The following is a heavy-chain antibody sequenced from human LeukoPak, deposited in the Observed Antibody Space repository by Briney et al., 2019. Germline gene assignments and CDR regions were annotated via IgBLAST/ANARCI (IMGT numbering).Heavy chain of an antibody. D-gene: IGHD2-2*01. CDR2: ISGDGGST. V-gene: IGHV3-43*02. CDR1: GFTFDDYA. J-gene: IGHJ4*02. CDR3: ARGGITSSTQFDY. Sequence: GGSLRLSCAASGFTFDDYAMHWVRQAPGKGLEWVSLISGDGGSTYYADSVKGRFTISRDNSKNSLYLQMNILRTEDTALYYWARGGITSSTQFDYWGQGTLVTVSS.